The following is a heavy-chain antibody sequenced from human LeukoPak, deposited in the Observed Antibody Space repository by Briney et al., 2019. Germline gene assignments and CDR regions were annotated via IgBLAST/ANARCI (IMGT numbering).Heavy chain of an antibody. J-gene: IGHJ6*03. CDR1: GFSFNIYW. CDR3: ARDHNGPYYYMDV. CDR2: IKSDGTGA. D-gene: IGHD2-8*01. Sequence: GGSLRLSCAASGFSFNIYWMHWVRQAPGKGLVWVSRIKSDGTGAADADSVEGRFTISRDNAENTLYLQRSSLRAEDTAVYYCARDHNGPYYYMDVWGKGTTVTVSS. V-gene: IGHV3-74*01.